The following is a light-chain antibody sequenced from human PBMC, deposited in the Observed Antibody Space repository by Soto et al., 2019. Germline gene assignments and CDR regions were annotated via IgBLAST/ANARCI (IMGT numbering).Light chain of an antibody. CDR2: DVS. CDR3: SSYTSSSNYV. V-gene: IGLV2-14*01. CDR1: SSDVGGYNY. J-gene: IGLJ1*01. Sequence: QSALTQPASVSGSPGQSITISCTGTSSDVGGYNYVSWYQQHPGKAPKLMIYDVSHRPSGVSSLFSGSKSGNTASLTISGLQAEDDDDYYCSSYTSSSNYVFGTGTKLTVL.